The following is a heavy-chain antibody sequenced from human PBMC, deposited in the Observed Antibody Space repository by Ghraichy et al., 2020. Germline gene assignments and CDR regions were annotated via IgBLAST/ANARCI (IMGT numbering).Heavy chain of an antibody. J-gene: IGHJ4*02. CDR3: VRGDWFDY. Sequence: GGSLRLSCVASGFTFPNFRMNWVRQAPGKGLEWVANIKKDGSERSYVASVKGRFTISRDNAKNSLSLQMNSLRAEDTAIYYCVRGDWFDYWGQGTLVTVSS. CDR2: IKKDGSER. CDR1: GFTFPNFR. D-gene: IGHD3-9*01. V-gene: IGHV3-7*03.